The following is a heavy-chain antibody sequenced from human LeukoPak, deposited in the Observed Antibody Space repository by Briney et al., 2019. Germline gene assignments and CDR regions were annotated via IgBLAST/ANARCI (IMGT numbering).Heavy chain of an antibody. CDR2: IYYSGTA. CDR3: ARGVGYSSSWYLPNWFDP. CDR1: GGSISGTSYY. Sequence: PSETLSLTCTVSGGSISGTSYYWGWIRQPPGKGLEWIGSIYYSGTAYYNPSLKSRVTISVDTSKNQFSLKLSSVTAADTAVYYCARGVGYSSSWYLPNWFDPWGQGTLVTVSS. V-gene: IGHV4-39*07. D-gene: IGHD6-13*01. J-gene: IGHJ5*02.